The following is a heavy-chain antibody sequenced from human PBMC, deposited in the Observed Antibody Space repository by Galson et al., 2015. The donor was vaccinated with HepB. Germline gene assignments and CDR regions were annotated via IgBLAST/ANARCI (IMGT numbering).Heavy chain of an antibody. CDR3: ARDVVPRGIHYVGMDV. J-gene: IGHJ6*02. Sequence: SLRLSCAASEFTFSDYWMSWVRQAPGKGLEWVAQVKYVGSAKYYVDSAKGRFTISRDNAKNSLYLQMNSLRAEDTAVYYCARDVVPRGIHYVGMDVWGQGTTVTVS. CDR1: EFTFSDYW. D-gene: IGHD2-21*01. V-gene: IGHV3-7*01. CDR2: VKYVGSAK.